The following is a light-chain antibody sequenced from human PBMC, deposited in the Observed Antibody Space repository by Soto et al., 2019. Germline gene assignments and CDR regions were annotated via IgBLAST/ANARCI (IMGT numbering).Light chain of an antibody. CDR2: DAS. Sequence: EIVLTQSPATLSLSPGERATLSCRASQSVSIYLAWYQQKPGQAPRLLVYDASSRATGIPARFRGSVSGTDFTLTISSLEPEDFAVYYCQQRSNWPPSFGQGTRLEIK. J-gene: IGKJ5*01. V-gene: IGKV3-11*01. CDR1: QSVSIY. CDR3: QQRSNWPPS.